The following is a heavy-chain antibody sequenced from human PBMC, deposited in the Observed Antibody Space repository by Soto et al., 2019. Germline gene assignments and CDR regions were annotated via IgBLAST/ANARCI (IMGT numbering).Heavy chain of an antibody. CDR3: ARGRHHEPSGHYSGGWYYFDH. Sequence: QVQLQQWGAGLLKPSETLSLTCDVSGGSFSDYHWSWIRQPPGKGLEWIGKINHSGSANYNPALTRRVTISVDMSKNQFSLELSSVTAADTAVYYCARGRHHEPSGHYSGGWYYFDHCGQGTLVTVSS. CDR2: INHSGSA. V-gene: IGHV4-34*01. D-gene: IGHD3-22*01. J-gene: IGHJ4*02. CDR1: GGSFSDYH.